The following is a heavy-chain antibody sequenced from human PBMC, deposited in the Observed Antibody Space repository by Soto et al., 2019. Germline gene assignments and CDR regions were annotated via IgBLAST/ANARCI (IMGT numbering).Heavy chain of an antibody. V-gene: IGHV4-34*01. D-gene: IGHD5-12*01. CDR3: ARGYEAPRAAX. Sequence: SETLSLTCAVYGGSFSGYYWSWIRRPPEKGLEWILEINHGESASYNPSLKDRVTISLDTSNNHFSLKLTSVTAADSAVYYCARGYEAPRAAXWGQVTLVTVSX. CDR1: GGSFSGYY. CDR2: INHGESA. J-gene: IGHJ4*02.